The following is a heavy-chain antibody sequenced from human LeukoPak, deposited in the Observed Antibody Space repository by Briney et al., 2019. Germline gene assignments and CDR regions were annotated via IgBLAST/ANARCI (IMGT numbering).Heavy chain of an antibody. CDR1: GGSISSSNYY. V-gene: IGHV4-39*07. Sequence: PSETLSLTCTVSGGSISSSNYYWGWIRQPPGKGLEWIGNIYYGGSSYYNPSLQSRVTISLDTSKNQFSLKLRSVTAADTAVYYCARASHDYGDYSHFDYWGQGTLVTVSS. D-gene: IGHD4-17*01. CDR2: IYYGGSS. CDR3: ARASHDYGDYSHFDY. J-gene: IGHJ4*02.